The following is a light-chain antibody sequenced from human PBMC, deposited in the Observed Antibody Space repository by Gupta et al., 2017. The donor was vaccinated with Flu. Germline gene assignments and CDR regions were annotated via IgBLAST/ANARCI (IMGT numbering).Light chain of an antibody. CDR1: QSVLYSSNNKNY. CDR2: WAS. V-gene: IGKV4-1*01. Sequence: DIVMTQSPDSLAVSLGERATINCKSSQSVLYSSNNKNYLAWYQQKPGQPPKLLIYWASTRESGVPDRFSGSGSGTDFTLTISSLQAEDVAVYYCQKYQITPHTFGPGTKVDIK. J-gene: IGKJ3*01. CDR3: QKYQITPHT.